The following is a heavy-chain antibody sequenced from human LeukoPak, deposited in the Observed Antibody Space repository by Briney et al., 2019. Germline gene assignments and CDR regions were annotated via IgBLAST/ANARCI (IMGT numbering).Heavy chain of an antibody. J-gene: IGHJ4*02. CDR1: GGTFSSYT. D-gene: IGHD6-19*01. Sequence: ASVKVSCKASGGTFSSYTISWVRQAPGQGLEWVGRIIPILGIANYAQKFQGRVTITADKSTSTAYMELSSLRSEDTAVYYCARGGSYSSGWYRFDYWGKGTLVTVSS. CDR2: IIPILGIA. V-gene: IGHV1-69*02. CDR3: ARGGSYSSGWYRFDY.